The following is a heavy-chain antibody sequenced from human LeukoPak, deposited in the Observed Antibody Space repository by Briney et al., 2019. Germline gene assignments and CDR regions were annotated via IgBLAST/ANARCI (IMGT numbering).Heavy chain of an antibody. CDR3: ARDLVRDGDYALGY. Sequence: PGGSLRLSCAASGFTFDDYAMHWVRQAPGKGLEWVSAINWNSGNIGYADSVKGRFTISRDNAKNSLYLQMNSLRAEDTAVYYCARDLVRDGDYALGYWGQGTLVTVSS. J-gene: IGHJ4*02. CDR1: GFTFDDYA. D-gene: IGHD4-17*01. CDR2: INWNSGNI. V-gene: IGHV3-9*01.